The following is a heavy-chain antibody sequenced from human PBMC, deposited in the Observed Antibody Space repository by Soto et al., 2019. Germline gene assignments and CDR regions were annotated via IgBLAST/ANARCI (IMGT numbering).Heavy chain of an antibody. Sequence: QVQLVQSGAEVRKPGSSLRVSCKSSGATFSTTGISWVRQAPGQGLEWMGGIIPLFGTPKYARKFQGRVSITADESTNTVYMELNSLSPDDAAVYYGARASPVICGGEPCYRLDSAFDSWGQGSLVIVSS. D-gene: IGHD2-21*01. J-gene: IGHJ5*01. CDR1: GATFSTTG. CDR3: ARASPVICGGEPCYRLDSAFDS. CDR2: IIPLFGTP. V-gene: IGHV1-69*01.